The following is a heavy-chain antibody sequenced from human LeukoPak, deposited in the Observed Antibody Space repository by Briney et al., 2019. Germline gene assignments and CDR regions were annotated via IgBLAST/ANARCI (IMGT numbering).Heavy chain of an antibody. V-gene: IGHV4-59*01. Sequence: PSETLSLTCTVSGGSISSYYWSWIRQPPGKGLEWIGYIYYSGSTNYNPSLKSRVTISVDTSKNQFSLKLSSVTAADTAVYYCARVKGSRGYSYGNNYYYYYGMDVWGQGTTVTVSS. D-gene: IGHD5-18*01. CDR2: IYYSGST. CDR1: GGSISSYY. CDR3: ARVKGSRGYSYGNNYYYYYGMDV. J-gene: IGHJ6*02.